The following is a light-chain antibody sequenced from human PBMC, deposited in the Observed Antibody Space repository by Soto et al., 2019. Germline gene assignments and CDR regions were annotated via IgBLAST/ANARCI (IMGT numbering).Light chain of an antibody. CDR1: QSVSSN. Sequence: EIVMTQSPATLSVSPVERATLSCRASQSVSSNLAWYQQKPGQAPRLLIYGASSGAPGVPGRFSGSGSGTDFTLTISRLEPEDFAVYYCQQYGSSGTFGQGTKVDIK. V-gene: IGKV3-20*01. CDR3: QQYGSSGT. J-gene: IGKJ1*01. CDR2: GAS.